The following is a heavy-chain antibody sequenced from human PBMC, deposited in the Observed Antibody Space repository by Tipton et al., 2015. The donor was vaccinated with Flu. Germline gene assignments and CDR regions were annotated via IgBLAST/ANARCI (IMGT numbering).Heavy chain of an antibody. J-gene: IGHJ6*02. V-gene: IGHV4-38-2*02. CDR3: ARDFRLYDSSGYYAPNHYHSGMDV. D-gene: IGHD3-22*01. CDR1: GFSITTRHY. CDR2: LHYSGPT. Sequence: TLSLTCTVSGFSITTRHYWGWIRQPPGKGLEWIGTLHYSGPTYYNPSLKSRITTSADTSKNHFSLKLTSVTAADTAVYYCARDFRLYDSSGYYAPNHYHSGMDVWGQGTTVTVSS.